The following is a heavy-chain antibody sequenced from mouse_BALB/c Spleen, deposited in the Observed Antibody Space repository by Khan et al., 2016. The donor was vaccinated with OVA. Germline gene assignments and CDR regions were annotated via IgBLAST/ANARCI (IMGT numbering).Heavy chain of an antibody. D-gene: IGHD1-2*01. Sequence: SGPGLVKPSQSLSLTCTVTGYSITSGYGWNWIRQFPGNKLEWMGYISYSGSTNYNPSLKSRISITRDTSKNQFFLQLNSVTTEDTATYYCARTARIKYWGQGTTLTVAS. CDR3: ARTARIKY. CDR1: GYSITSGYG. CDR2: ISYSGST. J-gene: IGHJ2*01. V-gene: IGHV3-2*02.